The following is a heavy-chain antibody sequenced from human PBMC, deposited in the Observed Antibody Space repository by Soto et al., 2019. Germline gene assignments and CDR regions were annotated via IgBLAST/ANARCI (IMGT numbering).Heavy chain of an antibody. CDR3: ARRHYDSSGYYAAFDI. CDR2: IIPIFGTA. Sequence: SVKVSCKASGGTFSSYAISWVRQAPGQGLEWMGGIIPIFGTANYAQKFQGRVTITADESTSTAYMELSSLRSEDTAVYYCARRHYDSSGYYAAFDIWGQGTMVTVSS. V-gene: IGHV1-69*13. CDR1: GGTFSSYA. D-gene: IGHD3-22*01. J-gene: IGHJ3*02.